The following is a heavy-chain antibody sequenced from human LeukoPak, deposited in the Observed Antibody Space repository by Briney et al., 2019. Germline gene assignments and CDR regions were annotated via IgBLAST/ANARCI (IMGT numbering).Heavy chain of an antibody. CDR2: ISSSSSYI. CDR3: ARDRRWPGGFDY. CDR1: GFTFSSYS. Sequence: PGGSLRLSCAASGFTFSSYSMTWVRQAPGKGLEWVSSISSSSSYIYYAESVKGRFTISRDNAKTSLYLQMNSLRAEDTAVYYCARDRRWPGGFDYWGKGTLVTVSS. V-gene: IGHV3-21*01. J-gene: IGHJ4*02. D-gene: IGHD4-23*01.